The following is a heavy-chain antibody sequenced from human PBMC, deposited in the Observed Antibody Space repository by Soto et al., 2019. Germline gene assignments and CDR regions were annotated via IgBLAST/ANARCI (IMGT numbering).Heavy chain of an antibody. V-gene: IGHV4-39*01. D-gene: IGHD1-7*01. CDR1: GGSISSSSYY. CDR2: IYYSGST. J-gene: IGHJ3*02. CDR3: ATSGMELSDAFDI. Sequence: SETLSLTCTVSGGSISSSSYYWGWIRQPPGKGLEWIGSIYYSGSTYYNPSLKSRVTISVDTSKNQFSLKLSSVTAADTAVYYCATSGMELSDAFDIWGQGTMVTVSS.